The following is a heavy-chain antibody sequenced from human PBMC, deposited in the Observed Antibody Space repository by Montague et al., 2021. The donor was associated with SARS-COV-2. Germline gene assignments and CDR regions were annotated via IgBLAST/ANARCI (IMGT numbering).Heavy chain of an antibody. CDR2: IYYSGST. CDR1: GGSISSGGYY. CDR3: ARVRITMIVVVDAFDI. V-gene: IGHV4-31*03. D-gene: IGHD3-22*01. J-gene: IGHJ3*02. Sequence: TLSHTCTVSGGSISSGGYYRSWIRQHPGKGLEWIGYIYYSGSTYYNPSLKSRVTISVDTSKNQFSLKLSSVTAADTAVYYCARVRITMIVVVDAFDIWGQGTMVTVSS.